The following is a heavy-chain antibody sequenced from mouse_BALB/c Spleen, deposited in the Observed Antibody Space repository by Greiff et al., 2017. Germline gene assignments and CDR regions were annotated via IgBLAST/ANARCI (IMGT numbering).Heavy chain of an antibody. Sequence: DVKLVESGGGLVQPGGSRKLSCAASGFTFSDYGMAWVRQAPGKGPEWVAFISNLAYSIYYADTVTGRFTISRENAKNTLYLEMSSLRSEDTAMYYCARDRGSYAMDYWGQGTSVTVSS. CDR1: GFTFSDYG. V-gene: IGHV5-15*02. CDR2: ISNLAYSI. J-gene: IGHJ4*01. CDR3: ARDRGSYAMDY. D-gene: IGHD3-1*01.